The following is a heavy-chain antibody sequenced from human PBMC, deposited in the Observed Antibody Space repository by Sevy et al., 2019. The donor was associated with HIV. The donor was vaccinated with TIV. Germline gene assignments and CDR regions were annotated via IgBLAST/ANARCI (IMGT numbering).Heavy chain of an antibody. CDR1: GFTFSSYG. V-gene: IGHV3-33*01. CDR3: ARDKLLPFTVTMVRGALSYYFDS. Sequence: GGSLRLSCAASGFTFSSYGMHWVRQAPGKGLEWVAVIWYDGSSKYYADSVKGGFTVSRDNSKNTLYLQMNSLRAEDTAVYYCARDKLLPFTVTMVRGALSYYFDSWGQGTLVTVSS. CDR2: IWYDGSSK. D-gene: IGHD3-10*01. J-gene: IGHJ4*02.